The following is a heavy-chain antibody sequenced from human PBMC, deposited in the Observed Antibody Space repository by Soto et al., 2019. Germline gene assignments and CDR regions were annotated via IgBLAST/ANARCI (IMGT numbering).Heavy chain of an antibody. Sequence: PSQTLSLTCAISGDSVSSNSAVWNLIRQSPSRGLEWLGRTYYWSRWYIDYAASVRSRIIINPDTSKNEFSLQLNSVTPEDTAVYFCARGGKIEAAGIDYWGQGSLVTVSS. CDR3: ARGGKIEAAGIDY. CDR2: TYYWSRWYI. V-gene: IGHV6-1*01. J-gene: IGHJ4*02. D-gene: IGHD6-13*01. CDR1: GDSVSSNSAV.